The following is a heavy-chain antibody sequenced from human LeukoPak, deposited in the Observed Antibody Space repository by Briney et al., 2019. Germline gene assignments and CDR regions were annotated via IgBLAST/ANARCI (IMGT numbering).Heavy chain of an antibody. V-gene: IGHV1-2*02. CDR1: GYTFTGYY. CDR2: INPNSGGT. J-gene: IGHJ5*02. Sequence: ASVKVCCKASGYTFTGYYMHWVRQAPGQGLEWMGWINPNSGGTNYAQRFQGRVTMTRDTSISTAYMELSRLRSDDTAVYYCARGLVVTATLNGFDPWGQGTLVTVSS. CDR3: ARGLVVTATLNGFDP. D-gene: IGHD2-21*02.